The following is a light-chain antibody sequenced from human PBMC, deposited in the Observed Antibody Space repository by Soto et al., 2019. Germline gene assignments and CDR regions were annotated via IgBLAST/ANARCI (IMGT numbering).Light chain of an antibody. Sequence: DIQVTQSPPSMAASVGDRVTITCRASQDIGSWMTWYQQKPGKAPKLLIYSASTLVRGVPSRFSGSGSGTEFTLTISGLQPEDSLTYYCQQAKSFPITFGQGTRLEIK. CDR2: SAS. J-gene: IGKJ5*01. CDR3: QQAKSFPIT. V-gene: IGKV1-12*01. CDR1: QDIGSW.